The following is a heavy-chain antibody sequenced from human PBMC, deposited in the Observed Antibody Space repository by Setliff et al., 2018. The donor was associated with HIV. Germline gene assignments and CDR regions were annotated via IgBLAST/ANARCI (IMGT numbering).Heavy chain of an antibody. V-gene: IGHV1-46*01. J-gene: IGHJ3*02. Sequence: ASVKVSCKPSGYSFTNHYMHWVRQAPGLGLEWMGVINPTGGSTRNTQKFQGRVAMTRDTSTSTVYMELSSLRSEDTAVYYCASAGAWQRNALDIWGQGTMVTVSS. CDR2: INPTGGST. D-gene: IGHD5-12*01. CDR3: ASAGAWQRNALDI. CDR1: GYSFTNHY.